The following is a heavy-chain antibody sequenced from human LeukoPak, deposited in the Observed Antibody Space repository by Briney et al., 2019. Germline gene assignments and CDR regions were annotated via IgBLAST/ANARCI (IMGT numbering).Heavy chain of an antibody. J-gene: IGHJ6*03. CDR3: AREGYSSSWYPHYYMDV. Sequence: GGSLRLSCAASGFTFSDCYTSWIRQAPGKGLEWVANIKKDGSEKYYVDSVKGRFTISRDNAKNSLYLQMNSLRAEDTAVYYCAREGYSSSWYPHYYMDVWGKGTTVTISS. V-gene: IGHV3-7*01. CDR1: GFTFSDCY. CDR2: IKKDGSEK. D-gene: IGHD6-13*01.